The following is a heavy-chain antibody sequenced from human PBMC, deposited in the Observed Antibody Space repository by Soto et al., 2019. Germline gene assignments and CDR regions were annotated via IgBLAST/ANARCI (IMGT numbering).Heavy chain of an antibody. V-gene: IGHV4-31*03. J-gene: IGHJ6*02. CDR2: IYYSGSS. CDR3: ARGGRRSPVMDV. CDR1: GGSISSGGYY. Sequence: QVQLQESGPGLVKPSQTLSLSCTVSGGSISSGGYYWSWIRQHPGKGLEWIGYIYYSGSSSYNPSLKSRVTISVDTSKTQFYLKLSSVTAADTAVYYCARGGRRSPVMDVWGQGTTVTVSS.